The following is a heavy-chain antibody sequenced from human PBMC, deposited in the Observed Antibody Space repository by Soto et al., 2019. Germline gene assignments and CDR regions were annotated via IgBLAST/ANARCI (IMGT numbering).Heavy chain of an antibody. Sequence: EVQVVESGGGLVQPGGSLRLPCAASEFTFISYEMNWVRQAPGKGRGWVSYISSSGSDRYYADSVRGRFTISRGNAKNSLYLQMNSLRVEDTGVYYCARAPANYYYYGMDVWGQGTTVTVSS. CDR2: ISSSGSDR. CDR3: ARAPANYYYYGMDV. J-gene: IGHJ6*02. V-gene: IGHV3-48*03. CDR1: EFTFISYE.